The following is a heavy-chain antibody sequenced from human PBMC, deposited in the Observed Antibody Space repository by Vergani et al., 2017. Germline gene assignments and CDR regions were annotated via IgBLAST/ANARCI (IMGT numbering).Heavy chain of an antibody. CDR1: GFTFSSYW. V-gene: IGHV3-7*01. D-gene: IGHD6-13*01. J-gene: IGHJ6*02. CDR2: IKQDGSEK. CDR3: ARYSSSWYGFYYYGMDV. Sequence: VQLVESGGGLVQPGGSLRLSCAASGFTFSSYWMSWVRQAPGKGLEWVANIKQDGSEKYYVDSVKGRFTISRDNAKNSLYLQMNSLRAEDTAVYYCARYSSSWYGFYYYGMDVWGQGTTVTVSS.